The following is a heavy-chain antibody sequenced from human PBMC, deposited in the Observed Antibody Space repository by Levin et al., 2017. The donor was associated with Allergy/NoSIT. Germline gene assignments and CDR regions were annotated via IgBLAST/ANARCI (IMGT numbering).Heavy chain of an antibody. CDR2: TYYTESS. Sequence: PSETLSLTCTVFGGSISSSSYYWGWIRQPPGKGLEWVGSTYYTESSYYKVPLKSRVTMSVDTSKNQLSLKLSSVTAADTAVYYCARHAVFSGYYSADAFDMWGQGTTVTVSS. CDR1: GGSISSSSYY. J-gene: IGHJ3*02. V-gene: IGHV4-39*01. CDR3: ARHAVFSGYYSADAFDM. D-gene: IGHD6-25*01.